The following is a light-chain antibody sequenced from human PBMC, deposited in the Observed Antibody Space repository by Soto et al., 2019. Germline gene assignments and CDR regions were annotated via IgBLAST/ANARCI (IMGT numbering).Light chain of an antibody. CDR1: QGIGTY. CDR2: ASS. J-gene: IGKJ1*01. V-gene: IGKV1-9*01. CDR3: QQVDSYPRT. Sequence: IQLTQSASSLSASVGNRVTVTCRASQGIGTYLVWYQQKSGKAPTVLIYASSTLQTGVPSRFSGSSYGTDFSLTISSLHTEDVATYYCQQVDSYPRTFGQGTKVDIK.